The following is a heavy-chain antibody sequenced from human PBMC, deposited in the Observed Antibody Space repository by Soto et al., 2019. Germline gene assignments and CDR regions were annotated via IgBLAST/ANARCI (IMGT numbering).Heavy chain of an antibody. J-gene: IGHJ4*02. CDR2: ISWDSGSNK. V-gene: IGHV3-9*01. Sequence: PGGSLRLSCAASGFTFDNYAMHWVRQAPGKGLEWVSGISWDSGSNKYYADSVRGRFTISRDSSTNTLFLQMNSLRAADTAVYYCGRCTSTSCHLGSDYWGQGTLVTVSS. CDR1: GFTFDNYA. D-gene: IGHD2-2*01. CDR3: GRCTSTSCHLGSDY.